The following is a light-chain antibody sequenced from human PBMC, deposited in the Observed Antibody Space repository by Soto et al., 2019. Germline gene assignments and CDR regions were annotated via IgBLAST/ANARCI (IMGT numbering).Light chain of an antibody. J-gene: IGLJ1*01. Sequence: QSVLTQPPSASETPGQRVTISCSGSSSNIASKTVNWYQQIPGAAPKLLIYTDNQRPSGVPDRFSGSKSGTSASLAISGLQSDDEADYYCAAWDDSLNAYVFGTGTKVTVL. V-gene: IGLV1-44*01. CDR3: AAWDDSLNAYV. CDR2: TDN. CDR1: SSNIASKT.